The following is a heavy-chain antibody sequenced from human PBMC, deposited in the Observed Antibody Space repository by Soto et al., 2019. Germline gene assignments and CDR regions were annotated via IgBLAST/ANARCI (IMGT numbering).Heavy chain of an antibody. D-gene: IGHD4-17*01. CDR2: IYYSGST. V-gene: IGHV4-39*01. CDR1: GGSISSSSYY. Sequence: SETLSLTCTVSGGSISSSSYYWGWIRQPPGKGLEWIGSIYYSGSTYYNPSLKSRVTISVDTSKNQFSLKLSSVTAADTAVYYCARLHPGDGDYPRPSYYYYYMDVWGKGTTVTVSS. J-gene: IGHJ6*03. CDR3: ARLHPGDGDYPRPSYYYYYMDV.